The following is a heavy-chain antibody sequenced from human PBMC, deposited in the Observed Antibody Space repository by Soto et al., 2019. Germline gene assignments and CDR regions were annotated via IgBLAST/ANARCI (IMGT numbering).Heavy chain of an antibody. Sequence: HPGGSLRLSCAASGFTFSSYSMNWVRQAPGKGLEWVGFIRSKAYGGTTEYAASVKGRFTISRDDSKSIAYLQMNSLKTEDTAVYYCTRAVRAPWYFDYWGQGTLVTVSS. CDR3: TRAVRAPWYFDY. J-gene: IGHJ4*02. CDR2: IRSKAYGGTT. CDR1: GFTFSSYS. V-gene: IGHV3-49*04.